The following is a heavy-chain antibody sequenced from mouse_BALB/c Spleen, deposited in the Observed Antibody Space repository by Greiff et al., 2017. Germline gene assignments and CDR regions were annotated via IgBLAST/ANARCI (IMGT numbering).Heavy chain of an antibody. D-gene: IGHD2-3*01. Sequence: EVNLVESGGGLVKPGGSLKLSCAASGFTFSDYYMYWVRQTPEKRLEWVATISDGGSYTYYPDSVKGRFTISRDNAKNNLYLQMSSLKSEDTAMYYCARGDGYIDYWGQGTTLTVSS. V-gene: IGHV5-4*02. CDR3: ARGDGYIDY. CDR1: GFTFSDYY. CDR2: ISDGGSYT. J-gene: IGHJ2*01.